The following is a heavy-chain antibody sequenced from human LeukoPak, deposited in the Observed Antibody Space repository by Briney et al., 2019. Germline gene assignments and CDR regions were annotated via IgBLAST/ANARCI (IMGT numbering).Heavy chain of an antibody. CDR3: ARDPDIVVVVAEDY. D-gene: IGHD2-15*01. Sequence: ASVKVSCKASGYTFTGYYMHWVRQAPGQGLEWMGWINPNSGGTNYAQKFQGWVTMTRDTSISTAYMELSRLRSDDTAVYYCARDPDIVVVVAEDYWGQGTLVTVSS. CDR1: GYTFTGYY. V-gene: IGHV1-2*04. J-gene: IGHJ4*02. CDR2: INPNSGGT.